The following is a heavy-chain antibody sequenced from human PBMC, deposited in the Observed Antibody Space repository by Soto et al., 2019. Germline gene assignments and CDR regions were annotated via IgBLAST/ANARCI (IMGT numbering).Heavy chain of an antibody. CDR2: IYYSGST. Sequence: SETLSLTCTVSGGSISSYYWSWIRQPPGKGLEWIGYIYYSGSTNYNPSLKSRVTISVDTSKNQFSLKLSSVTAADTAVYYCARDSKSQWLGYYYYGMDGPGQGTTVTVSS. J-gene: IGHJ6*02. V-gene: IGHV4-59*01. CDR1: GGSISSYY. CDR3: ARDSKSQWLGYYYYGMDG. D-gene: IGHD6-19*01.